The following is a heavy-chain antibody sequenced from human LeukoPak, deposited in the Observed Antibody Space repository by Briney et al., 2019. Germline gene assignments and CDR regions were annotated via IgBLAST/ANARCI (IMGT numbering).Heavy chain of an antibody. CDR2: IYSGGST. CDR1: GFTVCSNY. V-gene: IGHV3-53*01. D-gene: IGHD3-10*01. J-gene: IGHJ4*02. Sequence: GGSLRLSCAASGFTVCSNYMIWVRQAPGKGLEWVSVIYSGGSTYYADSVKGRFTISRDNSKNTLYLQMNRLRAEDTAVYYCASFYGSGSYYRDSIDYWGQGTLVTVSS. CDR3: ASFYGSGSYYRDSIDY.